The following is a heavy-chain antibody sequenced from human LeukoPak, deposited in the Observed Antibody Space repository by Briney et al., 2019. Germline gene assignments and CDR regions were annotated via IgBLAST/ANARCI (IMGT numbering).Heavy chain of an antibody. V-gene: IGHV4-30-4*01. CDR3: ARPYYYDSRIDP. CDR1: GGSISSGDYY. CDR2: TYYSGST. J-gene: IGHJ5*02. Sequence: SETLSLTCTVSGGSISSGDYYWSRIRQPPGKGLEWIGYTYYSGSTYYNPSLKNRVSISVDTSKNQFSLNLSSVTAADTAVYYCARPYYYDSRIDPWGQGTLVTVSS. D-gene: IGHD3-22*01.